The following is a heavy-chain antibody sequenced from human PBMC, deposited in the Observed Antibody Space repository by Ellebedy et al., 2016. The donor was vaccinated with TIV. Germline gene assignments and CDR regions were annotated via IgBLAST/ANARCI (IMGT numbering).Heavy chain of an antibody. V-gene: IGHV3-21*01. CDR1: AFTFSAYG. CDR3: ARKPMNPTDLYGNFDH. CDR2: ISSSSSYI. Sequence: GESLKISCTASAFTFSAYGMHWVQQAPGKGLEWVSSISSSSSYIYYADSVKGRFTISRDNGKNALYLQMNSLRAEDTAVYYCARKPMNPTDLYGNFDHWGQGTLVTVSS. D-gene: IGHD1-1*01. J-gene: IGHJ4*02.